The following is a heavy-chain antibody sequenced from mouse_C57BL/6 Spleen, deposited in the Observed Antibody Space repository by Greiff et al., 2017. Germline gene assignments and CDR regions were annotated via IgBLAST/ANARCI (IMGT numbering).Heavy chain of an antibody. J-gene: IGHJ4*01. Sequence: QVQLQQSGAELVRPGASVTLSCKASGYTFTDYEMHWVKQTPVHGLEWIGAIDPETGGTAYNQKFKGKDILTADKSSSTAYMGLRSLTSEDSAVYYCTRRGTTVVVLSPYAMDYWGQGTSVTVSS. CDR3: TRRGTTVVVLSPYAMDY. CDR2: IDPETGGT. V-gene: IGHV1-15*01. D-gene: IGHD1-1*01. CDR1: GYTFTDYE.